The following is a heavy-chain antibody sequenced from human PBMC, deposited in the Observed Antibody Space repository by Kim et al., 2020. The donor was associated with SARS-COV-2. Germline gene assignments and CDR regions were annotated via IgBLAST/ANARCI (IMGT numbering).Heavy chain of an antibody. D-gene: IGHD2-21*01. CDR3: STGHAYCGGYCFHY. CDR1: GFTFSNAW. CDR2: IKSKADGGAI. V-gene: IGHV3-15*01. Sequence: GGSLRLSCVASGFTFSNAWMNWVRQAPGKGLEWIGRIKSKADGGAIDYGAPVKGRFTISRDDSKNTLYVQMNSLKSEDTAVYYCSTGHAYCGGYCFHYWGQGTLVTVS. J-gene: IGHJ4*02.